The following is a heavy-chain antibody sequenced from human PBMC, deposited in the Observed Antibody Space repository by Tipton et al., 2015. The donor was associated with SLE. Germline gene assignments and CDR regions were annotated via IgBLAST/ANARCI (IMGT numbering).Heavy chain of an antibody. D-gene: IGHD3-22*01. Sequence: SLRLSCAASGFTFSSYEMNWVRQAPGKGLEWVSYISSSGSTIYYADSVKGRFTISRDNAKNSLYLQMNSLRAEDTAVYYCARDLMIVKKGAFDIWGQGTMVTVSS. CDR1: GFTFSSYE. CDR3: ARDLMIVKKGAFDI. V-gene: IGHV3-48*03. CDR2: ISSSGSTI. J-gene: IGHJ3*02.